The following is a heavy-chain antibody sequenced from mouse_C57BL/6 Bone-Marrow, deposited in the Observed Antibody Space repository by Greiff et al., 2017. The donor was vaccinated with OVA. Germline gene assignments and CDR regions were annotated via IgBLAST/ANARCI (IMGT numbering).Heavy chain of an antibody. CDR3: ARYKTSYGFAY. J-gene: IGHJ3*01. CDR1: GFTFTDYY. D-gene: IGHD2-12*01. V-gene: IGHV7-3*01. Sequence: EVQLVESGGGLVQPGGSLSLSCAASGFTFTDYYMSWVRQPPGKALEWLGFIRNKANGYTTEYSASVKGRFTISRDNSQSILYLQMNALRAEDSATYYCARYKTSYGFAYWGQGTLVTVSA. CDR2: IRNKANGYTT.